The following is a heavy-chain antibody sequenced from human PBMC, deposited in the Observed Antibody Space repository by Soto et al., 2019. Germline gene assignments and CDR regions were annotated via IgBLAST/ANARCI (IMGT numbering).Heavy chain of an antibody. CDR3: ARGNGTGLYRSGWSPQF. CDR1: GFTFSNFE. D-gene: IGHD6-13*01. Sequence: PGGSLRLSCAASGFTFSNFEMHWVRQAPGKGLEWVSYINTAGSTKYYAQSVKGRFTISRGNARNSLFLQVNSLRTDDTALYFCARGNGTGLYRSGWSPQFWGQGTLVTVSS. CDR2: INTAGSTK. J-gene: IGHJ4*02. V-gene: IGHV3-48*03.